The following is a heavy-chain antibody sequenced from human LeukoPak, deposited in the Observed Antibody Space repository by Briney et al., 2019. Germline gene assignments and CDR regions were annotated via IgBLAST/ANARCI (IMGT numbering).Heavy chain of an antibody. CDR2: INPSGAGT. J-gene: IGHJ4*02. D-gene: IGHD4-17*01. Sequence: ASVKVSCKASGYSFINYYIHWVRQAPGQGLEWMGIINPSGAGTSFAQKFRGRVTMTRDMSTSTVYMELNSLRSQDTAVYYCARAWEAVAGNYGVVDYWGQGTLVTVSS. CDR1: GYSFINYY. V-gene: IGHV1-46*01. CDR3: ARAWEAVAGNYGVVDY.